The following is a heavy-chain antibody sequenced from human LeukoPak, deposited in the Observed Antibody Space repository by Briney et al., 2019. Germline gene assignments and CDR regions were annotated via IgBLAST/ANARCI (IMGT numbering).Heavy chain of an antibody. CDR3: ARDNSEDIYCSGGSCYFDY. V-gene: IGHV3-21*01. CDR1: GFTFSSYK. J-gene: IGHJ4*02. CDR2: ISSGVTYI. D-gene: IGHD2-15*01. Sequence: GGSLRLSCAASGFTFSSYKMNWVRQAPGKGLEWVSSISSGVTYIYYADSLKGRFTISRDNAKNSLYLQMNSLRAEDTAVYYCARDNSEDIYCSGGSCYFDYWGQGTLVTVSS.